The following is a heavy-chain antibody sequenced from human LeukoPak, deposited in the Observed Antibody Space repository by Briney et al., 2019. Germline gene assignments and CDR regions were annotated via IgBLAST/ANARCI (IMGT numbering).Heavy chain of an antibody. J-gene: IGHJ6*02. D-gene: IGHD3-10*02. CDR2: IGSDNKP. V-gene: IGHV3-23*01. Sequence: GGSLRLSCATSGFNFSDSRMTCVRQAPGKGLEWVSSIGSDNKPHYSESVKGRFAISRDNSKSMLFLQLNSLRAEDTALYYCARDLQYYVAMDVWGQGTTVTVSS. CDR3: ARDLQYYVAMDV. CDR1: GFNFSDSR.